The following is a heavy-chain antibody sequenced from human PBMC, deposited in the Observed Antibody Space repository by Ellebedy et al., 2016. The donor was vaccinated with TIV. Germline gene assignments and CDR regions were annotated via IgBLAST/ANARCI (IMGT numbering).Heavy chain of an antibody. J-gene: IGHJ4*02. CDR2: INQDGSQK. V-gene: IGHV3-7*01. CDR1: GFTFRSYS. CDR3: ARDLWPEDY. D-gene: IGHD3-10*01. Sequence: GESLKISCAASGFTFRSYSMGWVRQAPGPGLEWVANINQDGSQKIYVDSVKGRFTISRDNAENFLYLQIDSLRADDTAVYYCARDLWPEDYWGQGTLVTVSS.